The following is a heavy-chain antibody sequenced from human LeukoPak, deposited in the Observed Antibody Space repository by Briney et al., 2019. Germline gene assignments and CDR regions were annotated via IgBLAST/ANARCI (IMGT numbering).Heavy chain of an antibody. D-gene: IGHD6-13*01. CDR2: INHSGST. V-gene: IGHV4-34*01. J-gene: IGHJ4*02. CDR3: ARSYSSSWFDY. CDR1: GGSFSGYY. Sequence: SETLSLTCAVYGGSFSGYYWSWIRQPPGQGLEWIGEINHSGSTNYNPSLKSRVTISLDTSKNQFSLKLSSVTAADTAVYYCARSYSSSWFDYWGQGTLVTVSS.